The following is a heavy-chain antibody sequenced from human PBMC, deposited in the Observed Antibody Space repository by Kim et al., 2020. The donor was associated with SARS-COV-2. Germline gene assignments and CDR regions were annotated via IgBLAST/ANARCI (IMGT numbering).Heavy chain of an antibody. CDR1: WDSVSSSSAA. Sequence: SQTLSLTFAISWDSVSSSSAAWNWVRQSPSRGLEWLGRTFYRSKWYNEYALSVKSRITINPDTSKNQFSLQLNSVSPEDTAVYYCAREDYGGDSRGFDYWGQGTLVTVSS. D-gene: IGHD2-21*02. CDR2: TFYRSKWYN. J-gene: IGHJ4*02. V-gene: IGHV6-1*01. CDR3: AREDYGGDSRGFDY.